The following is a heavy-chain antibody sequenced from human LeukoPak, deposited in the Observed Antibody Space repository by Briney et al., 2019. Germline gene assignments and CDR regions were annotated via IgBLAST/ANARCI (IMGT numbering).Heavy chain of an antibody. Sequence: PSETLSLTCTVSGGSISSYYWSWIRQPPGKGLEWIGYIYYSGSTNYNPSLKSRVTISVDTSKNQFSLKLSSVTAADTAVYYCARNGYDFWSGYYTDPWGQGTLVTVSS. CDR2: IYYSGST. D-gene: IGHD3-3*01. V-gene: IGHV4-59*01. J-gene: IGHJ5*02. CDR1: GGSISSYY. CDR3: ARNGYDFWSGYYTDP.